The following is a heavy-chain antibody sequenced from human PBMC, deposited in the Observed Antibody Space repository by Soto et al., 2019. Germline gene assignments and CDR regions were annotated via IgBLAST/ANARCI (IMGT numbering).Heavy chain of an antibody. CDR2: VKSITDAGTT. CDR3: TTGRYTFGLDS. D-gene: IGHD3-16*01. CDR1: GITFSDAW. V-gene: IGHV3-15*01. J-gene: IGHJ4*02. Sequence: GGSLRLSCAASGITFSDAWMTWVRQVPGKGLEWVGRVKSITDAGTTTYAAPVKGRFSISRDDSKSTLFLQMSSLKIEDTAVYYCTTGRYTFGLDSWGQGTLVTVSS.